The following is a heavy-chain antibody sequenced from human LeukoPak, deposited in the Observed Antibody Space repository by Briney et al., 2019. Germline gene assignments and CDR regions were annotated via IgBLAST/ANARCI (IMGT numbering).Heavy chain of an antibody. D-gene: IGHD1-1*01. CDR2: IYPGDSDT. Sequence: ASVKVSCKASGYTFTSYGISWGRQTPGQGLEWMGIIYPGDSDTRYSPSFQGQVTISADKSISTSYLQWSSLKASDTAMYYCASRTGIWGQGTMVTVSS. V-gene: IGHV5-51*01. J-gene: IGHJ3*02. CDR1: GYTFTSYG. CDR3: ASRTGI.